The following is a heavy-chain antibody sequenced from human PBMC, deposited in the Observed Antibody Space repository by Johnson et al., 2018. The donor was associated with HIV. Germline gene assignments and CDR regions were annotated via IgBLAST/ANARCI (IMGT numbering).Heavy chain of an antibody. CDR1: GFTFSSYA. CDR2: ISGSGGST. CDR3: ASSSPYSGSYGDAFDI. V-gene: IGHV3-23*04. J-gene: IGHJ3*02. D-gene: IGHD1-26*01. Sequence: MHLVESGGGLVQPGGSLRLSCAASGFTFSSYAMSWVHQAPGKGLEWVSAISGSGGSTYYADSVKGRFTISRDNSKNTLYLQMNSLRVEDTAVYYCASSSPYSGSYGDAFDIWGQGTLVTVSS.